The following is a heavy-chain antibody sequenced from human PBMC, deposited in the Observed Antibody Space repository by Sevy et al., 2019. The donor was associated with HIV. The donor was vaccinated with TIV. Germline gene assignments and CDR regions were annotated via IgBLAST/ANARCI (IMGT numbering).Heavy chain of an antibody. Sequence: GGSLRLSCAASGFTFSSYAMSWVRQAPGKGLEWVSAISGSGGSTYYADSVKGRFTISRDNSKNTLYLQMNSLRAEDTAVYYCAGGGYDLWSGHMGCYYYYGMDVWGQGTTVTVSS. J-gene: IGHJ6*02. CDR2: ISGSGGST. CDR3: AGGGYDLWSGHMGCYYYYGMDV. V-gene: IGHV3-23*01. CDR1: GFTFSSYA. D-gene: IGHD3-3*01.